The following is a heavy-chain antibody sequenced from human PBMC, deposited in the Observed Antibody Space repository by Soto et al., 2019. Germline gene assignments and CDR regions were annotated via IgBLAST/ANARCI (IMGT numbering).Heavy chain of an antibody. CDR2: IYHSGST. D-gene: IGHD5-12*01. V-gene: IGHV4-30-2*01. Sequence: LQLQESGSGLVKPSQTLSLTCAVSGGSISSGGYSWSWIRQPPGKGLEWIGYIYHSGSTYYNPSLKSRVTISVDRSKNQFSLKLSSVTAADTAVYYCAAGGGLPRYSWGQGTLVTVSS. CDR3: AAGGGLPRYS. CDR1: GGSISSGGYS. J-gene: IGHJ4*02.